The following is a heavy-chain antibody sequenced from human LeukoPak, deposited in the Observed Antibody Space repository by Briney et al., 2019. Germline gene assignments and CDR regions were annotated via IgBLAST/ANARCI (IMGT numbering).Heavy chain of an antibody. CDR3: ARITSGRSTYYLDY. CDR1: GFTFSTYS. J-gene: IGHJ4*02. D-gene: IGHD1-26*01. V-gene: IGHV3-21*01. CDR2: ISRTSSYI. Sequence: PGGSLRLSCAASGFTFSTYSINWVRQAPGKGLEWVSSISRTSSYIYYADSVKGRFTISRDNAKNSLYLQMNSLRAEDTAVYYCARITSGRSTYYLDYWGQGTLVTVSS.